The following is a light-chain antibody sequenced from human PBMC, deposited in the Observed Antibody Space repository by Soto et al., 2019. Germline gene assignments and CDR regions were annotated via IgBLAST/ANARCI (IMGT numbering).Light chain of an antibody. CDR1: SSDVGGYNY. J-gene: IGLJ1*01. CDR2: DVT. CDR3: CSYAGSPYV. Sequence: QYVLTQPRSVSGSPGQSVTISCTGTSSDVGGYNYVSWYQQHPGKAPKLMISDVTKRPSGVPDRFSGSKSGNTASLTISGLQAEDEADYYCCSYAGSPYVFGTGTKVTVL. V-gene: IGLV2-11*01.